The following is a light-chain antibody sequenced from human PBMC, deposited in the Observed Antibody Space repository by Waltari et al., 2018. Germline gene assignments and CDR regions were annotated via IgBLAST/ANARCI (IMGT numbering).Light chain of an antibody. CDR1: SSDVGGYAY. Sequence: QSALTQPRSVSGSPGHSVTISCTGPSSDVGGYAYVSWYQQSPGKAPQLVIYDVSKRPSGVPDRFSGSKSGNTASLTISGLQAEDEADYNCCSYAGRATWAFGGGTKLTVL. V-gene: IGLV2-11*01. CDR2: DVS. J-gene: IGLJ3*02. CDR3: CSYAGRATWA.